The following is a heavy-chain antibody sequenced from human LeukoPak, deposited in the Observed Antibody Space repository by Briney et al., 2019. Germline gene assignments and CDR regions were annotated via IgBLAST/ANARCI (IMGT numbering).Heavy chain of an antibody. CDR2: ISSSSSYT. D-gene: IGHD3-22*01. Sequence: PGGSLRLSCAASGFTFSDYYMSWIRQAPGKGLEWVSYISSSSSYTNYADSVKGRFTISRDNAKNSLYLQMNSLRAEDAAVYYCAKTLGYSGYFSPWGQGTLVTVSS. CDR1: GFTFSDYY. V-gene: IGHV3-11*03. CDR3: AKTLGYSGYFSP. J-gene: IGHJ5*02.